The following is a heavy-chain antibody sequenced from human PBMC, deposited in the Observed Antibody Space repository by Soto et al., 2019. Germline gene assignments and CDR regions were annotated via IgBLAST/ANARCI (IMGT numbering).Heavy chain of an antibody. Sequence: GGSLRLSCAASGFTFSSYAMHWVRQAPGKGLEWVAVISYDGSNKYYADSVKGRFTISRDNSKNTLYLQMNSLRAEDTAVYYCARSHSYGQTHRRLSRADGMDVWGQGTTVTVSS. CDR2: ISYDGSNK. CDR3: ARSHSYGQTHRRLSRADGMDV. CDR1: GFTFSSYA. D-gene: IGHD5-18*01. V-gene: IGHV3-30-3*01. J-gene: IGHJ6*02.